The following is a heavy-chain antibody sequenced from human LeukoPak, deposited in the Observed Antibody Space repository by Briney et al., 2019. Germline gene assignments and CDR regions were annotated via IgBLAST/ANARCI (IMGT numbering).Heavy chain of an antibody. CDR3: AKDRGWYGSGIDY. V-gene: IGHV3-23*01. D-gene: IGHD3-10*01. Sequence: ETLSLTCTVSGGSISSSSYYWGWVRQAPGKGLEWVSAISGSGGSTYYADSVKGRFTISRDNSKNTLYLQMNSLRAEDTAVYYCAKDRGWYGSGIDYWGQGTLVTVSS. J-gene: IGHJ4*02. CDR1: GGSISSSSYY. CDR2: ISGSGGST.